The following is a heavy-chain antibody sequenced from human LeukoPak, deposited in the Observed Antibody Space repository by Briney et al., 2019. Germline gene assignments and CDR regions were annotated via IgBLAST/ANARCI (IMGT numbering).Heavy chain of an antibody. CDR2: ISSSGSTI. D-gene: IGHD3-9*01. V-gene: IGHV3-48*03. CDR1: GFIFSSYE. Sequence: GGSLRLSCAASGFIFSSYEMNWVRQAPGKGLEWISYISSSGSTIYYADSVKGRFTISRDDARNSLYLQMNSLRAEDTAVYYCARDSWYYDFLTRRKNGNAFDIWGQGTMVTVSS. J-gene: IGHJ3*02. CDR3: ARDSWYYDFLTRRKNGNAFDI.